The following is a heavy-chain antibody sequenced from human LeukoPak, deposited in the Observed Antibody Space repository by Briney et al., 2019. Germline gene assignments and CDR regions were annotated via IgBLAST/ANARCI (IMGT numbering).Heavy chain of an antibody. J-gene: IGHJ5*02. CDR3: ARQYYDILTGYYLVANWFDP. D-gene: IGHD3-9*01. CDR1: GGSISSSSYY. V-gene: IGHV4-39*01. CDR2: IYYSGST. Sequence: SETLSLTCIVSGGSISSSSYYWGWIRQPPGKGLEWIGSIYYSGSTYYNPSLKSRVTISVDTSKNQFSLKLSSVTAADTAVYYCARQYYDILTGYYLVANWFDPWGQGTLVTVSS.